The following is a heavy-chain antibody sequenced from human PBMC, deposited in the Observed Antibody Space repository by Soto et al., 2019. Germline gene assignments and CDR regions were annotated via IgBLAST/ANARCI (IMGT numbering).Heavy chain of an antibody. CDR2: IYYSGST. CDR3: ARLSGGRQQLVGYFDY. D-gene: IGHD6-13*01. V-gene: IGHV4-39*01. J-gene: IGHJ4*02. Sequence: SETLSLTCTVSGGSISSSSYYWGWIRQPPGKGLEWIGSIYYSGSTYYNPSLKSRVTISVDTSKNQFSLKLSSVTAADTAVYYCARLSGGRQQLVGYFDYWGQGTLVTVSS. CDR1: GGSISSSSYY.